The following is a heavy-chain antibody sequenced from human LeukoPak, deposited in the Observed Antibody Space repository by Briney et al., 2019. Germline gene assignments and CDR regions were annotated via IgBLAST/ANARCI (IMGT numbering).Heavy chain of an antibody. V-gene: IGHV7-4-1*02. CDR1: GYTFTSYG. D-gene: IGHD2-2*01. CDR2: INTNTGNP. J-gene: IGHJ4*02. CDR3: ARGYCSSTSCYGGSY. Sequence: ASVKVSCKAYGYTFTSYGMNWVRQAPGQGLEWMGWINTNTGNPTYAQGFTGRFVFSLDTSVSTAYLQISSLKAEDTAVYYCARGYCSSTSCYGGSYWGQGTLVTVSS.